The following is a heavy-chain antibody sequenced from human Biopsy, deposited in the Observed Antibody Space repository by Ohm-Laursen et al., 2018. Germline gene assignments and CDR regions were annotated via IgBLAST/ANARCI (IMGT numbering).Heavy chain of an antibody. CDR2: INPSHGST. CDR3: ARATLDYYDSNGYGADAFDI. Sequence: ASVKVSCKASGYTFTRYYMHWVRQAPGQGLQWMGLINPSHGSTGSAQKFEGRFTMTRDTSTSTFYVELSSLRSEDTAIYYCARATLDYYDSNGYGADAFDIWGQGTMVTVSS. D-gene: IGHD3-22*01. CDR1: GYTFTRYY. J-gene: IGHJ3*02. V-gene: IGHV1-46*01.